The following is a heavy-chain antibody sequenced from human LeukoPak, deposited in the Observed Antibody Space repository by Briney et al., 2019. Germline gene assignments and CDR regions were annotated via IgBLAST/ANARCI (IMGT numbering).Heavy chain of an antibody. V-gene: IGHV3-11*04. Sequence: KPGGSLRLSCAASGFTFSDYYMGWIRQAPGKGLEWVSYITDNGRKIYYADSVKGRFTISRDNAKDSLYLQMNSLRAEDTAVYYCARGRDGYNLVDAFDIWGQGIMVTVSS. CDR1: GFTFSDYY. J-gene: IGHJ3*02. CDR3: ARGRDGYNLVDAFDI. D-gene: IGHD5-24*01. CDR2: ITDNGRKI.